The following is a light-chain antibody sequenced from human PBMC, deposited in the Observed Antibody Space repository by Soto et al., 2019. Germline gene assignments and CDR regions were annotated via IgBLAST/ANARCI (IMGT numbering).Light chain of an antibody. V-gene: IGKV3-15*01. J-gene: IGKJ5*01. CDR2: DTS. CDR3: QQYNNWPPIT. Sequence: IVLTQSPGTLSLSPGERVTLSCRASQSVTTRLAWYQQKPGQAXRLLIYDTSTRATGIPARFSGSGSGTEFSLTISSLQSEDFAVYYGQQYNNWPPITFGQGTRLEIK. CDR1: QSVTTR.